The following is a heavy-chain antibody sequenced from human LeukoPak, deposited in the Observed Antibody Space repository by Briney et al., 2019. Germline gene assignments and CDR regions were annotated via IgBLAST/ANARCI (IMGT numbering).Heavy chain of an antibody. CDR1: GFTFSGYS. CDR3: AREVSEGFDF. Sequence: GGSLRLSCTASGFTFSGYSMNWIRQAPGGGLEWVSSFGTRSTSIYHAGSVKGRFAISRDNAKNSLYLQMNSLRAEDTALYYCAREVSEGFDFWGQGTLVTVSS. D-gene: IGHD3-22*01. CDR2: FGTRSTSI. V-gene: IGHV3-21*01. J-gene: IGHJ4*02.